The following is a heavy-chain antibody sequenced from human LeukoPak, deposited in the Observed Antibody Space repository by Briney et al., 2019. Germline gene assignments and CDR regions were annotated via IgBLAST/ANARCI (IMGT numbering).Heavy chain of an antibody. Sequence: SETLSLTCTVSGGSISSYYWSWIRQPPGKGLEWIGYIYYSGRTNYNPSLKSRVTISVDTSKNQFSLKLSSVTAADTAVYYCARQPVGYCSGGSCYGWFDPWGQGTLVTVSS. CDR1: GGSISSYY. CDR2: IYYSGRT. J-gene: IGHJ5*02. CDR3: ARQPVGYCSGGSCYGWFDP. V-gene: IGHV4-59*08. D-gene: IGHD2-15*01.